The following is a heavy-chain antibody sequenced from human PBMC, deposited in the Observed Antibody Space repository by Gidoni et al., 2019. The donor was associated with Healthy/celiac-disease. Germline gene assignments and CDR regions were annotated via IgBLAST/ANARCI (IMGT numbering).Heavy chain of an antibody. CDR3: AATPSYYDILTGYSYFDY. CDR1: GFTFTSSA. J-gene: IGHJ4*02. D-gene: IGHD3-9*01. CDR2: IVVGSDNT. V-gene: IGHV1-58*02. Sequence: HMQLVQSGPEVKKTGTSVKVSCTASGFTFTSSAMQWVRQARGQRLEWIGWIVVGSDNTNYAQKFQERVTITRDMSTSTAYMELSSLRSEDTAVYYCAATPSYYDILTGYSYFDYWGQGTLVTVSS.